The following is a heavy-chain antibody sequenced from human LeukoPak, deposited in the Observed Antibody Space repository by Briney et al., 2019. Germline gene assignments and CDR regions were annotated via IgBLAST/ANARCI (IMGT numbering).Heavy chain of an antibody. J-gene: IGHJ4*02. CDR3: AKDATTGGIHYFDY. D-gene: IGHD3-10*01. CDR2: ISTSGTYI. CDR1: GFTFSDYT. Sequence: GGSLRLSCAASGFTFSDYTMNWVRQAPGKGLEWVSSISTSGTYIYYADSVKGRFTISRDNAKNSLYLQMNSLRAEDTAVYFCAKDATTGGIHYFDYWGQGTLATVSS. V-gene: IGHV3-21*01.